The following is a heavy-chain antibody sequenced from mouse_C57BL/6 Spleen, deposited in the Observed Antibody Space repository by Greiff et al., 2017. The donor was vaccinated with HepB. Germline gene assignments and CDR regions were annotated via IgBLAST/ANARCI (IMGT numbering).Heavy chain of an antibody. V-gene: IGHV14-1*01. Sequence: EVQLQQSGAELVRPGASVKLSCTASGFNIKDYYMHWVKQRPEQGLEWIGRIDPEDGDTEYAPKFQGKATMTADTASNTAYLQLSSLTSEDTAVYYCTTRYGKYAMDYWGQGTSVTVSS. CDR2: IDPEDGDT. J-gene: IGHJ4*01. CDR3: TTRYGKYAMDY. CDR1: GFNIKDYY. D-gene: IGHD2-1*01.